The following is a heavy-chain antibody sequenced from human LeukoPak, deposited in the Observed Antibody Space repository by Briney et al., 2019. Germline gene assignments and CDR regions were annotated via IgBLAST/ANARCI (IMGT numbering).Heavy chain of an antibody. CDR2: INHSGST. CDR1: GGSFSGYY. D-gene: IGHD3-10*01. Sequence: SETLSLTCAVYGGSFSGYYWSWIRQPPGKGLEWIGEINHSGSTNYNPSLKSRVTISVDTSKNQFSLKLSSVTAADTAVYYCATALLWFGESHMDVWGKGTTVTVSS. J-gene: IGHJ6*03. V-gene: IGHV4-34*01. CDR3: ATALLWFGESHMDV.